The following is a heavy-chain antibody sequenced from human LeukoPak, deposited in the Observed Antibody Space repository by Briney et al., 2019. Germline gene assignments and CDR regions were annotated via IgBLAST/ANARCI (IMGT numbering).Heavy chain of an antibody. J-gene: IGHJ6*02. Sequence: GGSLRLSCAASGFTFSSYSMNWVRQAPGKGLEWVSSISSSSSYIYYADSVKGRFTISRDNSKNTLYLQMNSLRAEDTAVYYCASPWGVIGPQGDVWGQGTTVTVSS. CDR1: GFTFSSYS. CDR3: ASPWGVIGPQGDV. CDR2: ISSSSSYI. V-gene: IGHV3-21*01. D-gene: IGHD3-10*01.